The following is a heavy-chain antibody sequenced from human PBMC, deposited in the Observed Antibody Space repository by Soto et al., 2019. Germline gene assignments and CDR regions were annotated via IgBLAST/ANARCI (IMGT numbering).Heavy chain of an antibody. Sequence: ASVKVSCKASGYTFTTFAIHWVRQAPGQRLEWMGWINAGNGNTKYSQKFQGRVTITRDTSANTAYMELRSLRSEDTAVYYCARESLWFGGLLSYFDYWGQGTLVTVSS. CDR2: INAGNGNT. CDR1: GYTFTTFA. J-gene: IGHJ4*02. CDR3: ARESLWFGGLLSYFDY. D-gene: IGHD3-10*01. V-gene: IGHV1-3*01.